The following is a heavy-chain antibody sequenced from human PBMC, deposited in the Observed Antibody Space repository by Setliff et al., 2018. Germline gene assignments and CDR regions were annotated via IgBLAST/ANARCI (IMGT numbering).Heavy chain of an antibody. Sequence: SETLSLTCTVSRGSINSYYWSWIRQPAGKGLEWIGHIYTSWSTNYNPSLESRAAISVDSSKNQFSLKLRSVTAADTAVYYCARDRATVIRGVTSFFYYYMDVWGGGTTVTVSS. CDR3: ARDRATVIRGVTSFFYYYMDV. CDR1: RGSINSYY. D-gene: IGHD3-10*01. CDR2: IYTSWST. V-gene: IGHV4-4*07. J-gene: IGHJ6*03.